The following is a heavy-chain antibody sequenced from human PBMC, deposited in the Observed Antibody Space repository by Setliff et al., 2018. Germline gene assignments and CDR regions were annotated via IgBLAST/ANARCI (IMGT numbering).Heavy chain of an antibody. Sequence: PSETLSLTCAVSGFSVSSGYYWGWIRQPPGKGLEWIGCMYHSGSTYYNPSLKSRVTISIDTSKNSFSLKLASVTAADTAVYYCARVPALGGIVGTHGVDYWGQGTRVTVSS. CDR1: GFSVSSGYY. V-gene: IGHV4-38-2*01. J-gene: IGHJ4*02. D-gene: IGHD1-26*01. CDR2: MYHSGST. CDR3: ARVPALGGIVGTHGVDY.